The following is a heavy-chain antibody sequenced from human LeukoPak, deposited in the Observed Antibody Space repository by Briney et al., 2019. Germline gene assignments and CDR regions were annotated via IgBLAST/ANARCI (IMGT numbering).Heavy chain of an antibody. D-gene: IGHD1-26*01. V-gene: IGHV4-59*08. CDR2: IYYSGST. J-gene: IGHJ6*03. CDR1: GGSISSYY. Sequence: SETLSLTCTVSGGSISSYYWSWIRQPPGKGLEWIGYIYYSGSTNYNPSLESRVTISVDTSKNQSSLKLSSVTAADTAVYYCARVPRGSTVGTLPYFYYYMDVWGKGTTVIVSS. CDR3: ARVPRGSTVGTLPYFYYYMDV.